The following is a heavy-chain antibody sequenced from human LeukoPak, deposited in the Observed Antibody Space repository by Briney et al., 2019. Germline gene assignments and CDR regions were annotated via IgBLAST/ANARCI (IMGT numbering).Heavy chain of an antibody. Sequence: SETLSLTCTVSGDSISSSRYYWGWIRQPPGKGLEWIGSIYYSGSAYYNPSLKSRVTISVDTSKNQFSLNLGSVTAADTAVYYCARGSVAGTRVDYWGQGTLVTVSS. D-gene: IGHD6-19*01. V-gene: IGHV4-39*01. CDR3: ARGSVAGTRVDY. J-gene: IGHJ4*02. CDR1: GDSISSSRYY. CDR2: IYYSGSA.